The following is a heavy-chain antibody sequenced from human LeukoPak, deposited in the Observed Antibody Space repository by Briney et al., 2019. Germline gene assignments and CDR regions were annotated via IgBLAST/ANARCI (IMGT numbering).Heavy chain of an antibody. V-gene: IGHV4-59*01. Sequence: SETLSLTCTVSGGSISSYYWSWIRQPPGKGLEWIGYIYYSGSTNYNPSLKSRVTISADTSKNQFSLKLSSVTAADTAVYYCARASIAVAKLFDYWGQGTLVTVSS. CDR1: GGSISSYY. J-gene: IGHJ4*02. CDR2: IYYSGST. CDR3: ARASIAVAKLFDY. D-gene: IGHD6-19*01.